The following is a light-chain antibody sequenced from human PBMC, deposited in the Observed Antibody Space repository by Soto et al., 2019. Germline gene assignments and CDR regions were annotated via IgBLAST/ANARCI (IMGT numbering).Light chain of an antibody. Sequence: DIQMTQSPSSLSASLGDRVTITCRASQSISSYLDWYQQKPGKAPKLLIYDASSLQSGVPSTFSGSGSGTDFTLTISSLKTDDFATYYCQQYHSYPWTFGQGTKVDIK. CDR3: QQYHSYPWT. CDR2: DAS. CDR1: QSISSY. V-gene: IGKV1-39*01. J-gene: IGKJ1*01.